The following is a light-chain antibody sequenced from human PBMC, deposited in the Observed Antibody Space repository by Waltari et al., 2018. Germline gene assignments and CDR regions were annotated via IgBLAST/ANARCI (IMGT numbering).Light chain of an antibody. V-gene: IGLV2-18*02. CDR3: SSYTSSITYV. Sequence: QSALTQPPSVSGSPGQSVTISCTGPTSYVLRYNRVSWYQQAPGTAPKLLISEVSNRPSGVPDRFSGSKSDNTASLTISGLQAEDEADYYCSSYTSSITYVFGTGTKVTVL. CDR1: TSYVLRYNR. CDR2: EVS. J-gene: IGLJ1*01.